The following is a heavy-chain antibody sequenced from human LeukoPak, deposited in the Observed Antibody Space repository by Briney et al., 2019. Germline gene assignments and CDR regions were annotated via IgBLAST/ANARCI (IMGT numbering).Heavy chain of an antibody. J-gene: IGHJ4*02. V-gene: IGHV4-38-2*02. Sequence: SETLSLICTVSGDSLVSGHYWGWIRQPPGQGLEWVGSVYHSGSIYYNPSLKSRVIMSVGTSKNQFSLKLSSLTAADTAIYYCAREIYYDSSAYDYWGQGTLVTVSS. CDR2: VYHSGSI. CDR1: GDSLVSGHY. CDR3: AREIYYDSSAYDY. D-gene: IGHD3-22*01.